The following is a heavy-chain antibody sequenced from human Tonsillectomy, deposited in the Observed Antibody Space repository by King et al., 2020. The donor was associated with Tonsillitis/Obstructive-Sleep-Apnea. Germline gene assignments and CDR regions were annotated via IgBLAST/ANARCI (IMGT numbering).Heavy chain of an antibody. J-gene: IGHJ5*02. CDR1: GGSFSGYY. D-gene: IGHD6-13*01. Sequence: VQLQQWGAGLLKPSETLSLTCAVYGGSFSGYYWSWIRQPPGKGLEWIGENNHSGRTNYNPSLKSPVTISVDTSKNQFSLKLSSVTAADTAVYYRATNSTAGDWFDPWGQGTLVTVSS. CDR2: NNHSGRT. V-gene: IGHV4-34*01. CDR3: ATNSTAGDWFDP.